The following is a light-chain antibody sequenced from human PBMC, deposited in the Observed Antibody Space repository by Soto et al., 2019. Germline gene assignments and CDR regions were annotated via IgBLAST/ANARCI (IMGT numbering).Light chain of an antibody. CDR3: QHHNSYSQT. V-gene: IGKV1-5*01. J-gene: IGKJ1*01. CDR1: QSIRHY. Sequence: DIQMTQSPPTLSASVGDRVTITCRASQSIRHYLAWYQQMPGKAPKLQIYGASTLQSGVPSRFSGSGSGTAFTLTISSLQPDDFGTYFCQHHNSYSQTFGQGTKVEIK. CDR2: GAS.